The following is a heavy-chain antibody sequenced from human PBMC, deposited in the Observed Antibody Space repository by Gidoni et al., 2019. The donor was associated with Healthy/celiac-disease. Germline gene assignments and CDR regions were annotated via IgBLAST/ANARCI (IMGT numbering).Heavy chain of an antibody. CDR3: ARDVVYGSSWYKLVGYYYGMDV. V-gene: IGHV1-2*02. D-gene: IGHD6-13*01. Sequence: QVQLVQSGAEVKKPGASVKVSCKASGSTFTGSSMHWVRQAPGQGLEWMGWINPNSGGTNYAQKFQGRDTMTRDTSISTAYMELSRLRSDDTAVYYCARDVVYGSSWYKLVGYYYGMDVWGQGTTVTVSS. J-gene: IGHJ6*02. CDR2: INPNSGGT. CDR1: GSTFTGSS.